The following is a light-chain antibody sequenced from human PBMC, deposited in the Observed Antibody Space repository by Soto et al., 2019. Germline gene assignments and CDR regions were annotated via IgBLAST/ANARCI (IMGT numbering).Light chain of an antibody. CDR1: QGISSY. V-gene: IGKV1-9*01. CDR3: QQPRT. CDR2: AAS. J-gene: IGKJ3*01. Sequence: IQLTQSPSSLSASVGDRVTITCRASQGISSYLAWYQQKPGKAPKLLIYAASTLQSGVPSRFSGSGSGTDFTLTISSLQTEDFAAYYCQQPRTFGPGTKVDIK.